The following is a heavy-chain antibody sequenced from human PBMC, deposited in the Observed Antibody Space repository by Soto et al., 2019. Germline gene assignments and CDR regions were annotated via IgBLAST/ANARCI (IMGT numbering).Heavy chain of an antibody. V-gene: IGHV1-18*01. CDR3: ERVATSNWFDP. CDR1: GYTFTSYG. CDR2: ISAYNGNT. J-gene: IGHJ5*02. D-gene: IGHD5-12*01. Sequence: GGPVKVSCKASGYTFTSYGISWVRQAPGQGLEWMGWISAYNGNTNYAQKLQGRVTMTTDTSTSTAYMELRSLRSDDTAVYYCERVATSNWFDPWGQGNLVTVSS.